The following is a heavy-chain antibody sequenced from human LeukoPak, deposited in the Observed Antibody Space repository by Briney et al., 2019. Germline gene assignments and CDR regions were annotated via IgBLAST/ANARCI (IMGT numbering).Heavy chain of an antibody. D-gene: IGHD6-19*01. CDR2: IYPGDSDA. V-gene: IGHV5-51*01. J-gene: IGHJ4*02. Sequence: GESLKISCKGSGYSSTSYWIGLGRQMPGEGLEWRGIIYPGDSDARYSPSFQGQVTLSADKSISTAYLQWSSLKASDTAMYYSARDAGDRSGWYHYCGQATLVTVSS. CDR3: ARDAGDRSGWYHY. CDR1: GYSSTSYW.